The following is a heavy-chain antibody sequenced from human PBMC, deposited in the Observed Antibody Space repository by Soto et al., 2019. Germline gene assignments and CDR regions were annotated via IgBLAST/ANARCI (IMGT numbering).Heavy chain of an antibody. Sequence: XETLALPCTVSGYSVTSGDYYWSWIRQPPGKGLEWIGYIYYSGNTNYSPSLKSRVAISLDTSHNQFSLKLSSVTAADTAAYFCARIPVDTYMTYWFDPWGQGPLVTVSS. V-gene: IGHV4-61*08. CDR3: ARIPVDTYMTYWFDP. D-gene: IGHD5-18*01. CDR1: GYSVTSGDYY. CDR2: IYYSGNT. J-gene: IGHJ5*01.